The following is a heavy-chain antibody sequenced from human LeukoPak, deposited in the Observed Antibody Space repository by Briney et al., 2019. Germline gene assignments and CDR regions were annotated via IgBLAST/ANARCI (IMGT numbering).Heavy chain of an antibody. CDR3: ARDKAQDSVYYGMDV. V-gene: IGHV3-21*06. D-gene: IGHD6-6*01. CDR2: ISSGSNYI. J-gene: IGHJ6*02. Sequence: GGSLSLSCAASGFTFSSYSMVWVRQAPGKGLEWVSSISSGSNYIYYADSVKGRFTISRDNARTSLYLQMNSLRAEDTAVYYCARDKAQDSVYYGMDVWDQGTTVTVSS. CDR1: GFTFSSYS.